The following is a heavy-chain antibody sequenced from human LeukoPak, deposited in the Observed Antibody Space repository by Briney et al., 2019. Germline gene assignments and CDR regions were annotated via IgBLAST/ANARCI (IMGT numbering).Heavy chain of an antibody. J-gene: IGHJ4*02. CDR3: AREAAAAALDY. V-gene: IGHV1-2*02. Sequence: ASVTVSCKASGYTFTGYYMHWVRQAPGQGLEWMGWINPNSGGTNYAQKFQGRVTMTTDTSTSTAYMELRSLRSDDTAVYYCAREAAAAALDYWGQGTLVTVSS. CDR1: GYTFTGYY. D-gene: IGHD6-13*01. CDR2: INPNSGGT.